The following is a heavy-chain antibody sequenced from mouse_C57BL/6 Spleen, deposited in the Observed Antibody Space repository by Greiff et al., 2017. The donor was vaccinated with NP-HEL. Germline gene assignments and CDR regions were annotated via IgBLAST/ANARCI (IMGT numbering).Heavy chain of an antibody. D-gene: IGHD2-5*01. CDR3: TRVGYSNYFDY. CDR1: GFTFSSYA. CDR2: ISSGGDYI. J-gene: IGHJ2*01. Sequence: EVHLVESGEGLVKPGGSLKLSCAASGFTFSSYAMSWVRQTPEKRLEWVAYISSGGDYIYYADTVKGRFTISRDNARNTLYLQMSSLKSEDTAMYYCTRVGYSNYFDYWGQGTTLTVSS. V-gene: IGHV5-9-1*02.